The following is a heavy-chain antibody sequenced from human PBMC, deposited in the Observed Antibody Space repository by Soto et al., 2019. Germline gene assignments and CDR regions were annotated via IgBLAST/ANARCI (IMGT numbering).Heavy chain of an antibody. V-gene: IGHV5-51*01. Sequence: GESLKISCQGSGYSFVSYWIAWVRQMPGKGLEWMGSIYSGDSDTTHSPSFQGQVTMSVEKSITTVYPQWSSLKASDTAMYYCARTDGYDIEFWGQGTMVTVSS. CDR2: IYSGDSDT. CDR3: ARTDGYDIEF. CDR1: GYSFVSYW. J-gene: IGHJ4*02. D-gene: IGHD3-22*01.